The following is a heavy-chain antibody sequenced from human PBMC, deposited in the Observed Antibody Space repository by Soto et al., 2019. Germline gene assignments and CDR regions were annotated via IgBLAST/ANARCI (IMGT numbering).Heavy chain of an antibody. J-gene: IGHJ6*02. D-gene: IGHD2-8*01. CDR1: GFTFSSYG. Sequence: QVQLVESGGGVVQPGRSLRLSCAASGFTFSSYGMHWVRQAPGKGLEWVAVIWYDGSNKYYADSVKGGFTISRDNSKNTLYLQMNSLKAEDTAVYYGARPHMVYAIPGGMDVWGQWTTVTVSS. V-gene: IGHV3-33*01. CDR2: IWYDGSNK. CDR3: ARPHMVYAIPGGMDV.